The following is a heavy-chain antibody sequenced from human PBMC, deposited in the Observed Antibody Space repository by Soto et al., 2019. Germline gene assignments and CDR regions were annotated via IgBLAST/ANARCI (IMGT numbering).Heavy chain of an antibody. J-gene: IGHJ4*02. CDR2: INPSGGRT. CDR3: ARDPGLPPVPGAYYDSSGYYYDY. D-gene: IGHD3-22*01. CDR1: GYTFTSYY. Sequence: QVQLVQSGAEVKKPGASVKVSCKASGYTFTSYYMHWVRQAPGQGLEWMGIINPSGGRTSYAQKYQGRVTMSRDTSTSTVYMELSSLRSEDTAVYYCARDPGLPPVPGAYYDSSGYYYDYWGQGTLVTVSS. V-gene: IGHV1-46*01.